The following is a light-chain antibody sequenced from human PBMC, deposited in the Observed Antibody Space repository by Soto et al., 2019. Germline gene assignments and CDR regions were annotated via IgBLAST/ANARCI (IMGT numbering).Light chain of an antibody. CDR2: EVN. Sequence: QSALTQHLYETSPDRGIGTIFGTKTTKDIGGYNYVSWYQQYPGKAPKLIIYEVNERPSGVPDRFSGSKSGNTASLTVSGLQTADEANYYCSSYAGSNWYVFGTG. CDR1: TKDIGGYNY. J-gene: IGLJ1*01. CDR3: SSYAGSNWYV. V-gene: IGLV2-8*02.